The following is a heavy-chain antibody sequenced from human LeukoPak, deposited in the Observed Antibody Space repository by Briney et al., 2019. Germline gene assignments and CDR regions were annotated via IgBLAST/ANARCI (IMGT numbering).Heavy chain of an antibody. CDR3: ARDEGIQLWNPYYDY. J-gene: IGHJ4*02. CDR2: IWYDGSNK. Sequence: GGSLRLSCAASGFTFSSYGMHWVRQAPGKGLEWVAVIWYDGSNKYYADSVKGRFTISRDNSKNTLYLQMNSLRAEDTAVYYCARDEGIQLWNPYYDYWGQGTLVTVSS. CDR1: GFTFSSYG. D-gene: IGHD5-18*01. V-gene: IGHV3-33*01.